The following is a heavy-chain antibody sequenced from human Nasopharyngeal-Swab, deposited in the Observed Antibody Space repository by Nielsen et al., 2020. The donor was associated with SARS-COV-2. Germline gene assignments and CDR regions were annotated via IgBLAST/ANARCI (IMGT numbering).Heavy chain of an antibody. V-gene: IGHV4-31*03. J-gene: IGHJ6*02. CDR1: GGSIISVGYY. D-gene: IGHD2-2*01. CDR2: IYYRGRT. Sequence: SETLSLTCTVSGGSIISVGYYWSWIRQHPGKGLEWIGYIYYRGRTYYNPSLKSRVTISVDTSKNQFSLKLSSVTAADTAVYYCAREVVPAAIPYYYYGMDVWGQGTTVTVSS. CDR3: AREVVPAAIPYYYYGMDV.